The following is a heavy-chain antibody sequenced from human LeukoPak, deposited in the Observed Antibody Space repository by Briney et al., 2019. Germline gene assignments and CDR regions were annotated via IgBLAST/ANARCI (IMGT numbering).Heavy chain of an antibody. CDR3: ARDRTNYGSGSYYMV. J-gene: IGHJ4*02. V-gene: IGHV3-53*01. D-gene: IGHD3-10*01. CDR1: GFTVSSNY. CDR2: IYSGGST. Sequence: GGSLRLSCAASGFTVSSNYMSWVRQAPGKGLEWVSVIYSGGSTYYADSVKGRFTISRDNTKNTMYLQMNSLRAEDTAVYYCARDRTNYGSGSYYMVWGQGPLVTVSS.